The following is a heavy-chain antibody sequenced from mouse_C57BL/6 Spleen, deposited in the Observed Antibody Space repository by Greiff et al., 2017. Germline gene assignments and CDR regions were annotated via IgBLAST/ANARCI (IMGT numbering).Heavy chain of an antibody. CDR1: GFTFSAFY. V-gene: IGHV7-1*01. CDR3: ARESLDYAMDY. J-gene: IGHJ4*01. CDR2: SRNKANDYTT. Sequence: EVMLVESGGGLVQSGRSLRLSCATSGFTFSAFYMAWVRQAPGEGLEWIAASRNKANDYTTEYSASVKGRFIVSRDTSQSILYLQMNALRAEDTAIYYCARESLDYAMDYWGQGTSVTVSS.